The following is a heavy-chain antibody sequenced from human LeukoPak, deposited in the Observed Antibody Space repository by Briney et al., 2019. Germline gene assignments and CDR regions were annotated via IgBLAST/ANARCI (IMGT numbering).Heavy chain of an antibody. Sequence: PGGSLRLSCAASGFTFSSHGMHWVRQAPGKGLEWVASISYDGSNKYYADSVKGRFTISRDYPKNTLYLQMNSLRAEDTAVYYCARRYTTSSESDYWGQGTLVAVSS. D-gene: IGHD2-2*02. CDR2: ISYDGSNK. CDR3: ARRYTTSSESDY. V-gene: IGHV3-30*03. J-gene: IGHJ4*02. CDR1: GFTFSSHG.